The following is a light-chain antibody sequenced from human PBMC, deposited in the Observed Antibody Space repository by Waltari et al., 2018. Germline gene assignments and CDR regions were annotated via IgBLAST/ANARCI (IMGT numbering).Light chain of an antibody. V-gene: IGKV3-11*01. CDR1: QSIVIY. CDR2: DAS. CDR3: QQRSKWPLT. J-gene: IGKJ4*01. Sequence: EIVLTQSPATLSLSPGERATLSCRASQSIVIYLAWSQQKPGQAPRPLIYDASSRATGIPARFSGSGSGTDFTLTISSLEPEDFAVYYCQQRSKWPLTFGGGTKVEIK.